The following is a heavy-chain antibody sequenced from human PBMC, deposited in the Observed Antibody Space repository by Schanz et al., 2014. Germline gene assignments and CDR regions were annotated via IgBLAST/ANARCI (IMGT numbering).Heavy chain of an antibody. J-gene: IGHJ5*02. Sequence: VQLLESGGGLVQPGGSLRLSCAVSGFIVRSNYMTWVRQAPGKGLEWVSSISSGGGSTYYADSVKGRFTISRDNSKNSLYLQMSSLRADDTAVYYCAKAADWPVTRFDPWGQGTLVTVSS. CDR3: AKAADWPVTRFDP. CDR1: GFIVRSNY. CDR2: ISSGGGST. V-gene: IGHV3-23*01. D-gene: IGHD3-9*01.